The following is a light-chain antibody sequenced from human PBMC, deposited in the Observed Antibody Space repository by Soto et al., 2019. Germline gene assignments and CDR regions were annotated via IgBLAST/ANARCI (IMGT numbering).Light chain of an antibody. V-gene: IGLV2-18*02. Sequence: QSALTQPPSVSGSPGQSVTFSCTGTNSDIGSYNRVSWYQQPPGTAPKLMISEVSYRPSGVPERFSGSKSGNAASLTISGLQAEDEADYYCSSYTTSSTLVFGGGTKLTVL. CDR3: SSYTTSSTLV. CDR2: EVS. J-gene: IGLJ2*01. CDR1: NSDIGSYNR.